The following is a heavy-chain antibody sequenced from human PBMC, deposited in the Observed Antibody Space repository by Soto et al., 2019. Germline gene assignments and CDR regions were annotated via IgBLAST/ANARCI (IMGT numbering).Heavy chain of an antibody. Sequence: QVQLVQSEAEVKKPGASVKVSCKASGYTFTSYGISWVRHAPGQGLEWMGWISAYNGNTNYAQKLQGRVTMTTDTSTSTAYMELRSLRSDDTAVYYCARGGRHDSSGYYLPFSGMDVWGQGTTVTVSS. CDR3: ARGGRHDSSGYYLPFSGMDV. J-gene: IGHJ6*02. CDR2: ISAYNGNT. V-gene: IGHV1-18*01. D-gene: IGHD3-22*01. CDR1: GYTFTSYG.